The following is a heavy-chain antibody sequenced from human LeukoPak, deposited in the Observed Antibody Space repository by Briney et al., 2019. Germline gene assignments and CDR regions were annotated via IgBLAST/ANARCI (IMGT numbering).Heavy chain of an antibody. CDR3: AKGGATICDN. D-gene: IGHD5-12*01. CDR1: GFTFSSYW. CDR2: IKSDGSST. V-gene: IGHV3-74*01. J-gene: IGHJ4*02. Sequence: GRSLRLSCAVSGFTFSSYWMHWVRQAPGKGLVWVSRIKSDGSSTSYADSVKGRFTISRDNAKNTLHLQMTSLRAEDTALYYCAKGGATICDNWGQGTLVTVSS.